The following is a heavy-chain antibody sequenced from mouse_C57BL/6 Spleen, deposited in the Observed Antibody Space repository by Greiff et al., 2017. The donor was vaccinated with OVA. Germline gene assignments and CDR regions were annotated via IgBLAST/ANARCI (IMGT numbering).Heavy chain of an antibody. CDR3: ARIYYGNLAWFAY. CDR2: INPNNGGT. J-gene: IGHJ3*01. Sequence: VQLQQSGPELVKPGASVKMSCKASGYTFTDYNMHWVKQSHGKSLEWIGYINPNNGGTSYNQKFKGKATLTVNTSSSTAYMELRSLTSEDSAVYYGARIYYGNLAWFAYWGQGTLVTVSA. V-gene: IGHV1-22*01. D-gene: IGHD2-1*01. CDR1: GYTFTDYN.